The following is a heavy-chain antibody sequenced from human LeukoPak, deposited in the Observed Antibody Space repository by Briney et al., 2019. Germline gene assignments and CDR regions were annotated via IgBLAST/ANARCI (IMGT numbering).Heavy chain of an antibody. CDR3: ARDRRYFDWLSDAFDI. J-gene: IGHJ3*02. Sequence: SETLSLTCTVSGGSISSSSYYWGWIRQPPGKGLEWIGSIYYSGSTYYNPSLKSRVTISVDTSKNQFSLKLSSVTAADTAVYYCARDRRYFDWLSDAFDIWGQGTMVTVSS. CDR2: IYYSGST. CDR1: GGSISSSSYY. D-gene: IGHD3-9*01. V-gene: IGHV4-39*07.